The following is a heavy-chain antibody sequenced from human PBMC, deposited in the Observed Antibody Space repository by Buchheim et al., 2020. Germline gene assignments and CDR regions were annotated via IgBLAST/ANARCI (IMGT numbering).Heavy chain of an antibody. CDR2: INHSGST. J-gene: IGHJ4*02. D-gene: IGHD6-13*01. V-gene: IGHV4-34*01. Sequence: QVQLQQWGAGLLKPSETLSLTCAVYGGSFSGYYWSWIRQPPGKGLEWIGEINHSGSTNYNPSLKSRVTISVDTSKNQFSLKLSSVTAADTAVYYCARAPEGIAAAGYFDYWGQGTL. CDR3: ARAPEGIAAAGYFDY. CDR1: GGSFSGYY.